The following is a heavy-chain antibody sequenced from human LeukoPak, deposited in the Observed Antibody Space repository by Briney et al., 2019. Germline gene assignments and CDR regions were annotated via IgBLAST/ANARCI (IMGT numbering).Heavy chain of an antibody. CDR3: ARDRGQQLANFDY. J-gene: IGHJ4*02. CDR2: INPNRGGT. CDR1: GYTFTGYY. V-gene: IGHV1-2*02. Sequence: ASVKVSCKASGYTFTGYYMHWVRQAPGQGLEWMGWINPNRGGTNYAQKFQGRVTMTRDTSISTAYMELSRLRSDDTAVYYCARDRGQQLANFDYWGQGTLVTVSS. D-gene: IGHD6-13*01.